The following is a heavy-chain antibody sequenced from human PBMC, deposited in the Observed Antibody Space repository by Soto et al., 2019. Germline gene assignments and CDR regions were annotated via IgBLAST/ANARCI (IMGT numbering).Heavy chain of an antibody. CDR3: ANYEAWSPVTTVVDY. V-gene: IGHV3-23*01. J-gene: IGHJ4*02. D-gene: IGHD4-17*01. CDR1: GFTFSSYA. Sequence: EVQLLESGGGLVQPGGSLRLSCAASGFTFSSYAMSWVRQAPGKGLEWVSAISGSGGSTYYADSVKGRFTISRDNSKNTLYLQMNSLRAEDTAVYYCANYEAWSPVTTVVDYWGQGTLVTVSS. CDR2: ISGSGGST.